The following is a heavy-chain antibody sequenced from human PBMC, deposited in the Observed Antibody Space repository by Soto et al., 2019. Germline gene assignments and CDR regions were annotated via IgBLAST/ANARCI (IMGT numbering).Heavy chain of an antibody. Sequence: QVQLVESGGGVVQPGRSLRLSCAASGFTFSSYAMHWVRQAPGKGLEWVAVISYDGSNKYYADSVKGRFTISRDNSKNTLYLQMNSLRAEDTAVYYCARGMELELRGNWFDPWGQGTLVTVSS. V-gene: IGHV3-30-3*01. CDR1: GFTFSSYA. D-gene: IGHD1-7*01. CDR3: ARGMELELRGNWFDP. CDR2: ISYDGSNK. J-gene: IGHJ5*02.